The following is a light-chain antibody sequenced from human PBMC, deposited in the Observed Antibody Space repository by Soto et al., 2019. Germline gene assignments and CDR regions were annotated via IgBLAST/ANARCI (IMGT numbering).Light chain of an antibody. Sequence: ETVLTQSAATLSLSPGERATLSCRASQRIRNFLAWYQQKPGQAPRLLIYDTSNRATGIPARFSGSGSGTDFTLTISSLEPEDCAVYYCQQRSSWLTFGGGTKVEIK. CDR3: QQRSSWLT. CDR1: QRIRNF. J-gene: IGKJ4*01. CDR2: DTS. V-gene: IGKV3-11*01.